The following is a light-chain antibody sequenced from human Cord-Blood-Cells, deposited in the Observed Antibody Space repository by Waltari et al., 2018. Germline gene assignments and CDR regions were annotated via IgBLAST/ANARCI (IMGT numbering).Light chain of an antibody. CDR2: WAS. J-gene: IGKJ2*01. CDR1: QSVLYSSNNKNY. V-gene: IGKV4-1*01. Sequence: DIVMTQSPDSLAVSLGVRATINCKSSQSVLYSSNNKNYFAWYQQKPGQPPKLLIYWASTRESGVPDRFSGSGSGTDFTLTISSLQAEDVAVYYCQQYYSTPPYTFGQGTKLEIK. CDR3: QQYYSTPPYT.